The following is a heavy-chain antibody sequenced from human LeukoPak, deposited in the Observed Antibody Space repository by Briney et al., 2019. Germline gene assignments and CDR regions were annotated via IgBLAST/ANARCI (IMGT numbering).Heavy chain of an antibody. V-gene: IGHV3-48*02. CDR3: ARDMWAPKWYFDL. Sequence: GSLILSCVASGFTFSSYSMNWVRQPPGKGPEWVSYISSDDTTIYYADSVKGRFTISRDNAKNSLYLQMNSLRDEDTAVYYCARDMWAPKWYFDLWGRGTLVTVSS. CDR2: ISSDDTTI. J-gene: IGHJ2*01. CDR1: GFTFSSYS. D-gene: IGHD1-26*01.